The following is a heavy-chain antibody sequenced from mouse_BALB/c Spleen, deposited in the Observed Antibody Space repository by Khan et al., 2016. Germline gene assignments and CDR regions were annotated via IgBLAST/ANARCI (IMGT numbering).Heavy chain of an antibody. CDR3: AREVWDEGDYFDY. CDR2: IAPGSGST. D-gene: IGHD4-1*01. Sequence: DLVKPGASVKLSCKATGYTFTSYWINWIKQRPGQGLEWIGRIAPGSGSTYYNEMFKGKATLTVDTSSSTAYIQLSSLSSEDSAVYLAAREVWDEGDYFDYWGQGTTLTVSS. J-gene: IGHJ2*01. CDR1: GYTFTSYW. V-gene: IGHV1S41*01.